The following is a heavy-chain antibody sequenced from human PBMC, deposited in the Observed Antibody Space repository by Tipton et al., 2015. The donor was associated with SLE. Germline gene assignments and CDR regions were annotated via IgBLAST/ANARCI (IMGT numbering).Heavy chain of an antibody. Sequence: QLVQSGGGVVQPGGSLRLSCAASGFTFSSFGMHWVRQAPDKGLEWVAFIRYDGSDKYYADSVKGRFTISRDNSKNTLYLQMKGLRAEDTGLYYCAKDANNVLPIWGQGTKVTISS. CDR1: GFTFSSFG. J-gene: IGHJ3*02. CDR3: AKDANNVLPI. D-gene: IGHD3-10*01. V-gene: IGHV3-30*02. CDR2: IRYDGSDK.